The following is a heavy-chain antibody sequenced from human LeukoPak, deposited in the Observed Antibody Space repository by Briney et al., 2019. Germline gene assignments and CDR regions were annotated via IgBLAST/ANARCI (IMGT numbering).Heavy chain of an antibody. V-gene: IGHV3-23*01. CDR3: ARDRGYCSGGSCSYYYGMDV. CDR1: GFTFSSYA. D-gene: IGHD2-15*01. Sequence: GGSLRLSCAASGFTFSSYAMSWVRQAPGKGLEWVSAISGSGGSTYYADSVKGRFTISRDNSKNTLYLQMNSLRAEDTAVYYCARDRGYCSGGSCSYYYGMDVWGQGTTVTVSS. CDR2: ISGSGGST. J-gene: IGHJ6*02.